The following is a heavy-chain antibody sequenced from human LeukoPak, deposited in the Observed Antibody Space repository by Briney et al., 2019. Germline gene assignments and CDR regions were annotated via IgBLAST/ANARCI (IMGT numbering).Heavy chain of an antibody. D-gene: IGHD2-2*01. CDR3: AKDKNALCSRSCRSEFDY. V-gene: IGHV1-24*01. Sequence: ASVKVSCKVSGYTLTELSMHWVRQAPGKGLEWMGGFDPEDGETIYAQKFQGRVTMTEDTSTDTAYMELSSLRAEDTAVYYCAKDKNALCSRSCRSEFDYWGQGTLVTVSS. CDR1: GYTLTELS. CDR2: FDPEDGET. J-gene: IGHJ4*02.